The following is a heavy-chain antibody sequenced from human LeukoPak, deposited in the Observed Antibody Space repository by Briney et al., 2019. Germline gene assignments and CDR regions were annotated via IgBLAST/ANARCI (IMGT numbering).Heavy chain of an antibody. CDR3: ARDLDRDATGVFDY. CDR1: GYTFTSYG. Sequence: GASVKVSCKASGYTFTSYGISWVRQAPGQGLEWMGWISAYNGNTNYAQKLQGRVTMTTDTSTSTAYMELRSLRSDDTAVYYCARDLDRDATGVFDYWGQGTLVTVSS. V-gene: IGHV1-18*04. CDR2: ISAYNGNT. J-gene: IGHJ4*02. D-gene: IGHD1-14*01.